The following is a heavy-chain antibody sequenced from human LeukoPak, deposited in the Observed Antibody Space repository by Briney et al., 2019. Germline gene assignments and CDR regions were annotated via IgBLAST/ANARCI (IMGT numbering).Heavy chain of an antibody. CDR1: GYTFTSYY. CDR2: INPSGGST. CDR3: ARDAYYGSGSSRRRYWYFDL. D-gene: IGHD3-10*01. J-gene: IGHJ2*01. V-gene: IGHV1-46*01. Sequence: ASVKVSCKASGYTFTSYYMHWVRQAPGPGLEWMGIINPSGGSTSYAQKFQGRVTMTRDMSTSTVYMELSSLRSEDTAVYYCARDAYYGSGSSRRRYWYFDLWGRGTLVTVSS.